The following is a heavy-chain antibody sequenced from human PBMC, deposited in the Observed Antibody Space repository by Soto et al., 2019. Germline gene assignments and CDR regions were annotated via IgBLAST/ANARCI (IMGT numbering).Heavy chain of an antibody. CDR2: IIPIFGTA. Sequence: SVKVPFNAAGGTFISYASVWVRQAPGQGLEWMGGIIPIFGTANYAQKFQGRVTITADKSTSTAYMELSSLRSEDTAVYYCATPAYCGGDCYPAFDIWGQGTLV. J-gene: IGHJ3*02. D-gene: IGHD2-21*02. CDR3: ATPAYCGGDCYPAFDI. V-gene: IGHV1-69*06. CDR1: GGTFISYA.